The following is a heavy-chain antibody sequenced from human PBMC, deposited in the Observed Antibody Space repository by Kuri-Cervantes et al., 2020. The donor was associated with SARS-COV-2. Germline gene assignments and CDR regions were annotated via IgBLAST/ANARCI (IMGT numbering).Heavy chain of an antibody. CDR1: GFTFSSYS. CDR2: ISSSSSYI. J-gene: IGHJ6*02. V-gene: IGHV3-21*01. D-gene: IGHD6-13*01. CDR3: ARDPYSSSWYRYYYGMDV. Sequence: GESLKISCAASGFTFSSYSMNWVRQAPGKGLEWVSSISSSSSYIYYADSVKGRSTISRDNAKNSLYLQMNSLRAEDTAVYYCARDPYSSSWYRYYYGMDVWGQGTTVTVSS.